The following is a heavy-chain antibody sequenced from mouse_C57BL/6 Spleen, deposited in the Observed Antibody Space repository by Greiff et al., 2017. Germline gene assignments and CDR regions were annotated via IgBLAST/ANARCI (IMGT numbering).Heavy chain of an antibody. J-gene: IGHJ2*01. Sequence: QVQLQQPGAELVRPGSSVKLSCKASGYTFTSYWMHWVKQRPIQGLEWIGNIDPSDSETHYNQKFKDKATLTVDKSSSTAYMQLSSLTSEDSAVYYCARGPTVYYLDYWGQGTTLTVSS. CDR1: GYTFTSYW. V-gene: IGHV1-52*01. CDR2: IDPSDSET. CDR3: ARGPTVYYLDY. D-gene: IGHD4-1*02.